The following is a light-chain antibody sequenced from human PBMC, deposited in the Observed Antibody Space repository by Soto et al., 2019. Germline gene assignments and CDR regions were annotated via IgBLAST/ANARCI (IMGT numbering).Light chain of an antibody. CDR1: QSVSSSY. CDR3: QQRSNWPLT. V-gene: IGKV3D-20*02. Sequence: ELVSTQYTGTMSLSPGERSTRSCVAGQSVSSSYLAWYQQKPGQAPRLLIYGAYSRATGIPDRFSGSGSGTDFPITISSLEPEDFAVYYCQQRSNWPLTFGGGTKVDIK. J-gene: IGKJ4*01. CDR2: GAY.